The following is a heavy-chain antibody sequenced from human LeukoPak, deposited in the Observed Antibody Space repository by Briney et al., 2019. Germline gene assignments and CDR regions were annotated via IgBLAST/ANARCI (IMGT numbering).Heavy chain of an antibody. CDR2: VYHSGSA. CDR1: GDSISSPKW. Sequence: SETLSLTYAVSGDSISSPKWWSWIRQPPGKGLEWIGEVYHSGSANYNPSVKSRVTISVDKSKNQFSLRLTSATAADTAVYYCARDLRGIVAPPRWGQGTLVSVSS. J-gene: IGHJ4*02. V-gene: IGHV4-4*02. CDR3: ARDLRGIVAPPR. D-gene: IGHD2-15*01.